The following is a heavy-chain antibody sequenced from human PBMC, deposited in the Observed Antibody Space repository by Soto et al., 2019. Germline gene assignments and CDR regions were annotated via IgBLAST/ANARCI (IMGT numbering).Heavy chain of an antibody. J-gene: IGHJ5*02. V-gene: IGHV3-7*05. Sequence: EVQLVESGGALVQPGGSLRLSCAASGFTFTNYWMARVRQAPGKGLEWVAHIDQGGGEKYYVDSVKGRFTISRDNAKNSLYLQMNSLRAEDTALYYCARGGNWFDPWGQGTLVTVSS. D-gene: IGHD3-10*01. CDR3: ARGGNWFDP. CDR1: GFTFTNYW. CDR2: IDQGGGEK.